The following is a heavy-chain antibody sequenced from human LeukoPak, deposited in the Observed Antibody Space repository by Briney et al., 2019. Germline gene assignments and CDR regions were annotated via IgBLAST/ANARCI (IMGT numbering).Heavy chain of an antibody. CDR3: AKDLTGYYYGMDV. D-gene: IGHD2-8*02. CDR1: GFTFSSYG. J-gene: IGHJ6*02. Sequence: GGSLRLSCAASGFTFSSYGMHWVRQAPGMGLEWVAVISYDGSNKYYADSVKGRFTISRDNSKNTLYLQMNSLRAEDTAVYYCAKDLTGYYYGMDVLGQGTTVTVSS. CDR2: ISYDGSNK. V-gene: IGHV3-30*18.